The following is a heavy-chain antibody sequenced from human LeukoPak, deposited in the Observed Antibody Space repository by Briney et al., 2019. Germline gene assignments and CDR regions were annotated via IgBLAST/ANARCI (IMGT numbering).Heavy chain of an antibody. Sequence: PGGSLTLSCAASGFTFSSYSMNWVRQAPGKGLEWVSSISSSSSYIYYADSVKGRFTISRDNAKNSLYLQMNSLRAEDTAVYYCARDHHGFPSPFDYWGQGTLVTVSS. CDR1: GFTFSSYS. CDR2: ISSSSSYI. V-gene: IGHV3-21*01. J-gene: IGHJ4*02. CDR3: ARDHHGFPSPFDY.